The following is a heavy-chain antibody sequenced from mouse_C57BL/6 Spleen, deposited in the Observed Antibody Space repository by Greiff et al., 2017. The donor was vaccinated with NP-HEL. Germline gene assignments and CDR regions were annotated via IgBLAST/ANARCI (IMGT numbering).Heavy chain of an antibody. V-gene: IGHV1-15*01. Sequence: VQLQQSGAELVRPGASVTLSCKASGYTFTDYEMHWVKQTPVHGLEWIGAIDPETGGTAYNQKFKGKAILTADKSSSTAYMELRSLTSEDSAAYYWTRAVYYGSSWFAYWSQGTLVTVSA. D-gene: IGHD2-2*01. CDR2: IDPETGGT. CDR1: GYTFTDYE. CDR3: TRAVYYGSSWFAY. J-gene: IGHJ3*01.